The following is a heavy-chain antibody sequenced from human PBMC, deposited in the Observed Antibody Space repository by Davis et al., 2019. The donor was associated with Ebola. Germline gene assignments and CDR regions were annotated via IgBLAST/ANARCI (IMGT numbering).Heavy chain of an antibody. Sequence: AASVTVSCKASGYTFISYGITWVRQAPGQGLEWMGWISGYNGNTNYAQNLQGRVTMTTDTSTSTAYMELRGLRSDDTAVYYCARDLAVAPPDYWGQGTLVTVSS. CDR2: ISGYNGNT. CDR3: ARDLAVAPPDY. V-gene: IGHV1-18*01. CDR1: GYTFISYG. D-gene: IGHD6-19*01. J-gene: IGHJ4*02.